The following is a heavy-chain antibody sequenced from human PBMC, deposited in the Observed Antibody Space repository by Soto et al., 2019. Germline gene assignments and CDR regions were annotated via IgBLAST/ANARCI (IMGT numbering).Heavy chain of an antibody. CDR2: IYYSGST. CDR1: GGSISSSSYY. J-gene: IGHJ4*02. V-gene: IGHV4-39*01. CDR3: GRQPLEMRWSSAY. Sequence: QLQLQESGPGLVKPSETLSLTCTVSGGSISSSSYYWGWIRQPPGKGLEWIGSIYYSGSTYYNPALRRRATISGHTSKNQSPRKRSSVPAADPAVYYCGRQPLEMRWSSAYGGQGPLVTVSS. D-gene: IGHD2-15*01.